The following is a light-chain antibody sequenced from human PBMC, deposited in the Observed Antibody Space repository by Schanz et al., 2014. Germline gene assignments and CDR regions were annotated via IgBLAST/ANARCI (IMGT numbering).Light chain of an antibody. J-gene: IGLJ1*01. CDR3: QSSHNPLTDDV. Sequence: QSVLTQPPSVSGAPGQRVTISCTGSSSNIGAGYDVHWYQQLPGAAPKLLIYGNYRRPSGVPDRFSGSRSGTSASLAITGLQDEDEDDYYCQSSHNPLTDDVFGTGTKLTVL. CDR1: SSNIGAGYD. V-gene: IGLV1-40*01. CDR2: GNY.